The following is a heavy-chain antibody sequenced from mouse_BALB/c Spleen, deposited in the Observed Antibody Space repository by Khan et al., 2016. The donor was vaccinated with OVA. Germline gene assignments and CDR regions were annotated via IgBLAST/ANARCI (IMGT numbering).Heavy chain of an antibody. V-gene: IGHV3-2*02. Sequence: VQLQPSGPGLVKPSQSLSLTCTVTGYSITSDYAWNWIRQFPGNKLEWMGFISYSGNTNYNPSLKSRISITRDTSKDQFFLQLNSVTTEATATYYCERVYAGEFDYGGQGTNLTVSS. D-gene: IGHD1-1*01. CDR3: ERVYAGEFDY. J-gene: IGHJ2*01. CDR1: GYSITSDYA. CDR2: ISYSGNT.